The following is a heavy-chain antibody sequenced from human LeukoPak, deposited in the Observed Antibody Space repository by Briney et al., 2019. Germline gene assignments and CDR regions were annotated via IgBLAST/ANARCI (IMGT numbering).Heavy chain of an antibody. J-gene: IGHJ4*02. Sequence: SETLPLTCTVSGGSISSGDYYWSWIRQPPGKGLEWIGYIYYSGRTYYNPSLQSRVTISLDTSQNQLSLQVRSVTVVDTAVYYCARFFYYDASLPPYWGQGTLVTVSS. V-gene: IGHV4-30-4*08. CDR1: GGSISSGDYY. CDR2: IYYSGRT. CDR3: ARFFYYDASLPPY. D-gene: IGHD3-16*01.